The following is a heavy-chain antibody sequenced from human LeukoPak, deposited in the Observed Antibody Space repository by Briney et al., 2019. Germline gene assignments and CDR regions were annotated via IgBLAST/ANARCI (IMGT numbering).Heavy chain of an antibody. CDR3: AKVVGNIVLMVYARYYYYMDV. CDR2: ISGSVGST. D-gene: IGHD2-8*01. CDR1: GFTFSSYA. Sequence: PGRSLRLSCAASGFTFSSYAMSWGGESPGTGLEWFTAISGSVGSTYYADSVKGRFTISRDNSKNTLYLHMNSLRAEDTDVYYCAKVVGNIVLMVYARYYYYMDVWGKGTTVTVSS. J-gene: IGHJ6*03. V-gene: IGHV3-23*01.